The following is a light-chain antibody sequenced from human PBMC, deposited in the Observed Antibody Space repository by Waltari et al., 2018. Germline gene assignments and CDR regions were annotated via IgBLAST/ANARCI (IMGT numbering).Light chain of an antibody. CDR2: RAF. Sequence: DIVLTQSPLSLPVTLGQPASISCRSSQSLLHSDGKTYLTWFQQRPGQSPRRLIYRAFNRDSGVPDRFSGSGSGTDFTLEISRVEAEDVGIYYCMQATQFPLTFGGGTKVEIK. V-gene: IGKV2-30*02. CDR3: MQATQFPLT. CDR1: QSLLHSDGKTY. J-gene: IGKJ4*01.